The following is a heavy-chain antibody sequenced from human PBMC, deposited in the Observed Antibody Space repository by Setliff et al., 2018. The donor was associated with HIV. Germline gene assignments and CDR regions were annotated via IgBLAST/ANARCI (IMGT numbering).Heavy chain of an antibody. CDR1: GFTFSSYS. CDR2: ISSSSSYT. CDR3: AKTLPTLYPPHDYYFAMDV. D-gene: IGHD2-15*01. V-gene: IGHV3-21*04. J-gene: IGHJ6*02. Sequence: PGESLKISCAASGFTFSSYSMNWVRQAPGKGLEWVSYISSSSSYTHYADSVKGRFTISRDNVKNSLYLQMNSLRAEDTAVYYCAKTLPTLYPPHDYYFAMDVWGQGTTVTVSS.